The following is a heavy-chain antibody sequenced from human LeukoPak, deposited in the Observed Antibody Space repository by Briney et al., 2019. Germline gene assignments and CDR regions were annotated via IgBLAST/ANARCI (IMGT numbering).Heavy chain of an antibody. CDR3: ARTQSQSGSYRYYSGY. D-gene: IGHD1-26*01. CDR2: IYDISNT. V-gene: IGHV4-61*08. Sequence: PPQTLSLTCTLSAASPASAGYGWSWIRHPPGGGLEWIGYIYDISNTTYNPSLKSRVPMSVDPSKNQFSLKLNSVTAADTAVYYCARTQSQSGSYRYYSGYWGQGTLVTVSS. CDR1: AASPASAGYG. J-gene: IGHJ4*02.